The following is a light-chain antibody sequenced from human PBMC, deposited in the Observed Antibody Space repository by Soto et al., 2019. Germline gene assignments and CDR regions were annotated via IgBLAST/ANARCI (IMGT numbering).Light chain of an antibody. Sequence: QLVLTQPPSASGTPGQRVTISCSGSSSNIGSNYVYWYQHLPGTAPKLLIYNNNERPSGVPDRFSGSKSGTSASLAISGLRSEDEADYYCAAWDDSLSAYVFGTGTKLTVL. CDR1: SSNIGSNY. CDR3: AAWDDSLSAYV. CDR2: NNN. V-gene: IGLV1-47*02. J-gene: IGLJ1*01.